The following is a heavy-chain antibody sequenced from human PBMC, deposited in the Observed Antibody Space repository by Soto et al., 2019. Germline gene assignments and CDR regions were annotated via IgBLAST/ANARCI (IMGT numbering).Heavy chain of an antibody. CDR1: GYTFTSYY. V-gene: IGHV1-46*01. CDR3: ARNWGLTEYFDY. J-gene: IGHJ4*02. D-gene: IGHD7-27*01. CDR2: IDPSGGST. Sequence: QVQLVQSGAEVKKPGASVKVSCKASGYTFTSYYMHWVRQAPGQGLEWMGIIDPSGGSTSYAQKFKGRVTMTRDTSTSTVYMELSSLRSEDTAVYYFARNWGLTEYFDYWGQGTLVTVSS.